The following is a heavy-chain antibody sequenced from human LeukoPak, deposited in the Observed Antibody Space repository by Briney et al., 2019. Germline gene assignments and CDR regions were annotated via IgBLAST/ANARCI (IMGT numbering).Heavy chain of an antibody. V-gene: IGHV4-34*01. D-gene: IGHD2-15*01. J-gene: IGHJ4*02. CDR3: ARPYDCSGGSCYSGFDY. Sequence: SSETLSLTCAVYGGSFSGYYWSWIRQPPGKGLEWIGEINHSGSTNYNPSLKSRVTISVDTSKNQFSLKLSSVTAADTAVYYCARPYDCSGGSCYSGFDYWGQGTLVTVSS. CDR2: INHSGST. CDR1: GGSFSGYY.